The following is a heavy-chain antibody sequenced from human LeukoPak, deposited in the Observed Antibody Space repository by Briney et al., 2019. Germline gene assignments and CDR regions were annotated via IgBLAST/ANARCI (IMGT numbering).Heavy chain of an antibody. CDR1: GFTFDDFA. Sequence: TGGSLRLSCAASGFTFDDFAMHWVRQAPGKGLEWVSLISWDGDSIYYANSVKGRFTISRDNSKDSLYLQMNSLRAEDTAVYYCARDSSGRFLDNGAFDIWGQGTMVTVSS. V-gene: IGHV3-43D*04. CDR3: ARDSSGRFLDNGAFDI. J-gene: IGHJ3*02. CDR2: ISWDGDSI. D-gene: IGHD3-3*01.